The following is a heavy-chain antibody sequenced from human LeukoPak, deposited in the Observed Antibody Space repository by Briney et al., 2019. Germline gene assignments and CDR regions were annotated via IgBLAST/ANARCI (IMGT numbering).Heavy chain of an antibody. Sequence: SGTLSLTCAVSGGSISSSNWWSWVRQPPGKGLEWIGEIYHSGSTNYNPSLKSRVTISVDKSKNQFSLKLSSVTAADTAVYYCARGGVLRYFDWLFEGAWFDPWGQGTLVTVSS. J-gene: IGHJ5*02. V-gene: IGHV4-4*02. CDR1: GGSISSSNW. CDR2: IYHSGST. D-gene: IGHD3-9*01. CDR3: ARGGVLRYFDWLFEGAWFDP.